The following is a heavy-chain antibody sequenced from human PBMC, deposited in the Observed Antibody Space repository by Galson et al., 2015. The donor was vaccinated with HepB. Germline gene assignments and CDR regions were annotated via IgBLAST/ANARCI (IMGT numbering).Heavy chain of an antibody. CDR2: ISGSDGST. V-gene: IGHV3-23*01. D-gene: IGHD2-8*01. CDR3: ARIVLMVYATSGYYGMDV. J-gene: IGHJ6*02. Sequence: SLGLSCADPGFTYNGYAMRCVRQAQGKGLEWVSAISGSDGSTYYADSVKGRFTISRDNSKNTLYLQMNSLRAEDTAVYYCARIVLMVYATSGYYGMDVWGQGTTVTVSS. CDR1: GFTYNGYA.